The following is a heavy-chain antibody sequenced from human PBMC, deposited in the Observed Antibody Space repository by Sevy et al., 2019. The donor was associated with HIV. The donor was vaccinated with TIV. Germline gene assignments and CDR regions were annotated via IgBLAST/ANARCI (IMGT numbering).Heavy chain of an antibody. CDR1: GFTFSSYS. CDR3: ARDRSFGRYDSSGYVDTPYFDY. CDR2: ISSSSSYI. D-gene: IGHD3-22*01. V-gene: IGHV3-21*01. J-gene: IGHJ4*02. Sequence: GGSLRLSCAASGFTFSSYSMNWVRQAPGKGLEWVSSISSSSSYIYYADSVKGRFTISRDNAKNSLFLQMNSLRAEDTAVYYCARDRSFGRYDSSGYVDTPYFDYWGQGTLVTVSS.